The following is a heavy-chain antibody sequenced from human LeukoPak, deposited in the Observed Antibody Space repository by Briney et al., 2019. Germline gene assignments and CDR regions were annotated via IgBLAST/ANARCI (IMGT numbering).Heavy chain of an antibody. J-gene: IGHJ6*03. D-gene: IGHD3-10*01. CDR1: GFTVSRNY. CDR3: ASGSGSYRTPYYYMDV. CDR2: IYSGGST. Sequence: GGSLRLSCAASGFTVSRNYMSWVRQAPGKGLEWVSVIYSGGSTYYADSVKGRFTISRDNSKNTLYLQMNSLRGEDTAVYYCASGSGSYRTPYYYMDVWGTGTTVTVSS. V-gene: IGHV3-53*01.